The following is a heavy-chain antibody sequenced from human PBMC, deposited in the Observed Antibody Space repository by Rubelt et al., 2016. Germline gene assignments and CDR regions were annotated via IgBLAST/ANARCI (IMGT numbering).Heavy chain of an antibody. J-gene: IGHJ1*01. CDR2: ISQNGSA. CDR1: GGSFRGYY. CDR3: ARRPGYCDEASCHEHFQH. V-gene: IGHV4-34*01. D-gene: IGHD2-15*01. Sequence: QVQLQQWGAGLLKPSETLSLTCAVYGGSFRGYYWGWIRQPPGKGLEWIGEISQNGSANYKPSLKVRGTCSVDGSENQFSLKLTSVTAADTAVYSCARRPGYCDEASCHEHFQHWGRGTRVIVS.